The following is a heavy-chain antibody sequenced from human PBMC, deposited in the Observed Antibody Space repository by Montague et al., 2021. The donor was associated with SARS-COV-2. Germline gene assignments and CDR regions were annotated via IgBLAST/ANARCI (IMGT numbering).Heavy chain of an antibody. V-gene: IGHV4-59*01. CDR3: ARVGWELRVGDYYFDY. CDR1: GGPISPYY. Sequence: SETLSLTCTVSGGPISPYYWSWIWQPPGKGLEWIGNIYYTGSTXXXSXXXXRLTISVDTSENQFSLDVTSVSPATTAVYYCARVGWELRVGDYYFDYWGQGTLVAVSS. D-gene: IGHD1-26*01. CDR2: IYYTGST. J-gene: IGHJ4*02.